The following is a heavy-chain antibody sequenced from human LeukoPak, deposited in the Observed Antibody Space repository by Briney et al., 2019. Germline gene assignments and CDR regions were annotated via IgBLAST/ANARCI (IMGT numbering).Heavy chain of an antibody. Sequence: GASVKVSCKASGYRFTSYGINWVRQSPGQGLQWMGWISPYNGNTNYAQNHQGRVSMTTDTSTTTAYMELRSLRSDDTAVYYCARSLARIAAAGNSENPKSNWFDPWGQGTLVTVSS. CDR3: ARSLARIAAAGNSENPKSNWFDP. CDR2: ISPYNGNT. J-gene: IGHJ5*02. V-gene: IGHV1-18*04. CDR1: GYRFTSYG. D-gene: IGHD6-13*01.